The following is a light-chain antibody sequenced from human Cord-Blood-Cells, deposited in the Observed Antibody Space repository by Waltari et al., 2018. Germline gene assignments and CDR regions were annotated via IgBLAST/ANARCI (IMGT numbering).Light chain of an antibody. CDR3: QQRSNWPPYS. V-gene: IGKV3-11*01. J-gene: IGKJ2*03. CDR1: QSVSSN. Sequence: DIVLTQSPPTLSLSPGERATLSCRGSQSVSSNLAWYQQKPGQAPRLLIYDASNRATGVPARLSGSGSGTDFTLTIISLEPEDVAVYYCQQRSNWPPYSFGQGTKLEIK. CDR2: DAS.